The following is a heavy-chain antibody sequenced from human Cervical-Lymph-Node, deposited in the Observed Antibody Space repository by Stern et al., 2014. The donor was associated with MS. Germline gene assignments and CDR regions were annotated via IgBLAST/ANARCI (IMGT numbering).Heavy chain of an antibody. Sequence: VESGGSLRLSCAASGFTFSSYAMAWVRQAPGKGLEWVSFISGSDGSTFYADAVKGRFTISRDNSKNTLFLQMNSLRAEDTAVYYCAKVYGSGPFDHWGQGTLVTVSS. V-gene: IGHV3-23*01. CDR1: GFTFSSYA. CDR2: ISGSDGST. CDR3: AKVYGSGPFDH. J-gene: IGHJ4*02. D-gene: IGHD6-19*01.